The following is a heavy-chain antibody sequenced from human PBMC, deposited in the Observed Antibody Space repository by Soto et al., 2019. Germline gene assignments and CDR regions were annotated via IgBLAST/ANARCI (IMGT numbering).Heavy chain of an antibody. Sequence: WTWIRQPPGKGLEWSGYIYNSATIKYNPSLRGRVTMSGDTSKNQFSLRLTFVTAADTAVYYCARGRFDYIWGSPAPYLDYWGQGALVTVSS. CDR2: IYNSATI. V-gene: IGHV4-59*01. J-gene: IGHJ4*02. D-gene: IGHD3-16*01. CDR3: ARGRFDYIWGSPAPYLDY.